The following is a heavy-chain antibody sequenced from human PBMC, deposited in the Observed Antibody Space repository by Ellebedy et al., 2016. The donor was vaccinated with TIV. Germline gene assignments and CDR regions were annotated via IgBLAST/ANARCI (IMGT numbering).Heavy chain of an antibody. CDR2: IYYSGST. J-gene: IGHJ6*02. V-gene: IGHV4-39*01. CDR1: GGSISSSSYY. CDR3: ARLGVKYGDYGMGMDV. Sequence: MPSETLSLTCTVSGGSISSSSYYWGWLRQPPGKGLEWIGSIYYSGSTYYHPSLKSRVTISVDTSNNRFSLQLSSVTAADTAVYYCARLGVKYGDYGMGMDVWGQGTTVTVSS. D-gene: IGHD4-17*01.